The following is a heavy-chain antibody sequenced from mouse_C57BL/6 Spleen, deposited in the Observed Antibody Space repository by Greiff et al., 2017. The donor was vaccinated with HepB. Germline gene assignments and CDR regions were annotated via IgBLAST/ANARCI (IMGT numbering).Heavy chain of an antibody. CDR3: ARGGGFAY. CDR1: GFTFSSYA. V-gene: IGHV5-4*03. J-gene: IGHJ3*01. Sequence: EVKLVESGGGLVKPGGSLKLSCEASGFTFSSYAMSWVRQTPGKRLAWVATISDGGSYTYYPDNVKGRFTISRDNAKNHLYLQMSHLKSEDTAMYYCARGGGFAYWGQGTLVTVSA. CDR2: ISDGGSYT.